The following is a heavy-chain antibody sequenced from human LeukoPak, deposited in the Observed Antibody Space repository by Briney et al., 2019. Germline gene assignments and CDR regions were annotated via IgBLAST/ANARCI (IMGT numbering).Heavy chain of an antibody. CDR2: ISSSSSYI. J-gene: IGHJ4*02. Sequence: PGGSLRLSCAASGFTFSSYSMNWVRQAPGKGLEWVSSISSSSSYIYYADSVKGRFTISRDNAKNSLYLQMNSLRAEDTAVYYCARGKVPPSKLRLGELFSSRYYFDYWGQGTLVTVSS. CDR3: ARGKVPPSKLRLGELFSSRYYFDY. D-gene: IGHD3-16*01. V-gene: IGHV3-21*01. CDR1: GFTFSSYS.